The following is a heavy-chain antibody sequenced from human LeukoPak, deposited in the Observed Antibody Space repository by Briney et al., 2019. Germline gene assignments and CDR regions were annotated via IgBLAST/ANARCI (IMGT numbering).Heavy chain of an antibody. V-gene: IGHV4-59*01. CDR2: IDYSGST. Sequence: PSETLSLTCTVSGGSISSYYWSWIGQPPGKGLEWIRYIDYSGSTNYNPSLKSRVTISVDTSKNQFSLKLSSVPVADTAVYYCARADGYCRSSSCYSSNWFDPWGQGTLVTVSS. J-gene: IGHJ5*02. CDR1: GGSISSYY. D-gene: IGHD2-15*01. CDR3: ARADGYCRSSSCYSSNWFDP.